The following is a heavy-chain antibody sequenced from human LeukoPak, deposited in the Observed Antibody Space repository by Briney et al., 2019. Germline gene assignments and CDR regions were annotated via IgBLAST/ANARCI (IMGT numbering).Heavy chain of an antibody. CDR1: GFTFSSYA. CDR2: ISGSGGST. J-gene: IGHJ4*02. Sequence: QSGGSLRLSCAASGFTFSSYAMSWVRQAPGKGLEWVSAISGSGGSTYYADSVKGRFTISRDNSKNTLYLQMHSLRAEDTAVYYCAKLTGAYSSSWFDYWGQGTLVTVSS. V-gene: IGHV3-23*01. CDR3: AKLTGAYSSSWFDY. D-gene: IGHD6-13*01.